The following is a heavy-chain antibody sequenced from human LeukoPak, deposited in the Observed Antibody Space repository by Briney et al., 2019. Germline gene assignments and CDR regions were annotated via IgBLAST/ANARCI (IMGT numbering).Heavy chain of an antibody. V-gene: IGHV1-18*01. CDR1: GYTFTSYG. Sequence: ASVKVSCKASGYTFTSYGISWVRQAPGQGLEWMGWISAYNGNTNYAQKRQGRVTMTTDTSTSTAYMELRSLRSDDTAVYYCARDSLAWFGELPYNPWGQGTLVTVSS. CDR3: ARDSLAWFGELPYNP. CDR2: ISAYNGNT. J-gene: IGHJ5*02. D-gene: IGHD3-10*01.